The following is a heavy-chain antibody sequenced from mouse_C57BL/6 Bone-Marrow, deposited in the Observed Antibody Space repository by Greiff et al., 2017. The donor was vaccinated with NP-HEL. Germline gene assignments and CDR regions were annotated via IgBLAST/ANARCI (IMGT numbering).Heavy chain of an antibody. D-gene: IGHD1-1*01. CDR2: ISSGGSYT. J-gene: IGHJ2*01. CDR1: GFTFSSYG. V-gene: IGHV5-6*02. CDR3: ARRGYYYFDY. Sequence: EVKLMESGGDLVKPGGSLKLSCAASGFTFSSYGMSWVRQTPDKRLEWVATISSGGSYTYYPDSVKGRFTISRDNAKNTLYLQISSLKSEDTAMYYCARRGYYYFDYWGQGTTLTVSS.